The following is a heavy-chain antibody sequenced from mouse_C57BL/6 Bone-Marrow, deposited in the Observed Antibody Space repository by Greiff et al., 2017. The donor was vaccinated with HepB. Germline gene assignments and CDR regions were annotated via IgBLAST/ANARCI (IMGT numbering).Heavy chain of an antibody. Sequence: QVQLQQPGTELVKPGASVKLSCKASGYTFTSYWMHWVKQRPGQGLEWIGNINPSNGGTNYNQKFKGKATLTVEKSSSTAYMQISSLTSEDSAVYYCARSVYYDCSLADWGQGTLVTVSA. CDR1: GYTFTSYW. CDR2: INPSNGGT. D-gene: IGHD1-1*01. J-gene: IGHJ3*01. CDR3: ARSVYYDCSLAD. V-gene: IGHV1-53*01.